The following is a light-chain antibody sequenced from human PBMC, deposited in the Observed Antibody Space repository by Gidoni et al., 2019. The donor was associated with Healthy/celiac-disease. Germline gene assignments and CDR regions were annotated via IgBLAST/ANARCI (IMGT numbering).Light chain of an antibody. Sequence: SYVLTPPPSVSVPPGKTARITCGGNNIGSKSVHWYQQKPGQAPVLVIYDDSDRPSGIPERFSGSNSGNTATLTISRVEAGDEADYYCQVWDSSSDHYVFGTGTKVTVL. J-gene: IGLJ1*01. CDR2: DDS. CDR3: QVWDSSSDHYV. CDR1: NIGSKS. V-gene: IGLV3-21*04.